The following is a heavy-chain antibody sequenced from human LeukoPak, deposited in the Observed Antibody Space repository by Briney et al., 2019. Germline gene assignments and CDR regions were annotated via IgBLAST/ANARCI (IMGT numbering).Heavy chain of an antibody. CDR2: INHSGST. J-gene: IGHJ6*02. CDR3: ARVPYPYCSSTSCYIYYYGMDV. CDR1: GGSFSGYY. D-gene: IGHD2-2*02. Sequence: SETLSLTCAVYGGSFSGYYWSWIRQPPGKGLEWIGEINHSGSTNYNPSLKSRVTISVDTSKNQFSLKLSSVTAADTAVYYCARVPYPYCSSTSCYIYYYGMDVWGQGTTVTVSS. V-gene: IGHV4-34*01.